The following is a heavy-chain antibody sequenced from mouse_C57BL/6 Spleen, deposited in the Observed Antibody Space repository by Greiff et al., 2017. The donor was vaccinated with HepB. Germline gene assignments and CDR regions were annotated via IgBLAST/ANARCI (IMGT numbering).Heavy chain of an antibody. Sequence: VQLQQSGAELVRPGPSVKMSCKASGYTFTNYWIGWAKQRPGHGLEWIGDIYPGGGYTNYNEKFKGKATLTADKSSSTAYMQFSSLTSEDSAIYYCARRSYDYDEYYFDYWGQGTTLTVSS. D-gene: IGHD2-4*01. V-gene: IGHV1-63*01. J-gene: IGHJ2*01. CDR1: GYTFTNYW. CDR2: IYPGGGYT. CDR3: ARRSYDYDEYYFDY.